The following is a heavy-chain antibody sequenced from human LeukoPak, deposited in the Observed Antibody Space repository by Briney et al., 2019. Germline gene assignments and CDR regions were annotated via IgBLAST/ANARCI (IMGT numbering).Heavy chain of an antibody. V-gene: IGHV1-46*01. CDR3: ARDESTSILWW. CDR1: GYTFINYY. D-gene: IGHD2-21*01. Sequence: ASVKVSFKASGYTFINYYMHWVRQAPGQGIEWMGIINPSGGSTSYAQKFQGRVTMTRDTSTSTVYMELSSLRSEDTAVYYCARDESTSILWWWGQGTLVTVSS. CDR2: INPSGGST. J-gene: IGHJ1*01.